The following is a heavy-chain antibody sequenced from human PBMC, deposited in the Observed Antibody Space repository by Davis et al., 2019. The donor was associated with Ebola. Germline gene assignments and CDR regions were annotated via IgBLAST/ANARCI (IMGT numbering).Heavy chain of an antibody. Sequence: MPSETLSPTFAVPGGSISSGGYSWSSIRQPPGKGLEWIGYIYHSGSTYYNPSLKSRVTISVDRSKHQFSLKLSSVTAADTAVYYCARGAYSSGWFPRDYWGQGTLVTVSA. CDR3: ARGAYSSGWFPRDY. CDR2: IYHSGST. CDR1: GGSISSGGYS. V-gene: IGHV4-30-2*01. D-gene: IGHD6-19*01. J-gene: IGHJ4*02.